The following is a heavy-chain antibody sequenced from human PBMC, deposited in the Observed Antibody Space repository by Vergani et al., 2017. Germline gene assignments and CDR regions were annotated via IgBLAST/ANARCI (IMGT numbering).Heavy chain of an antibody. CDR1: GGTFSSYA. V-gene: IGHV1-69*14. CDR3: AREEAVAGYYYYYYMDV. J-gene: IGHJ6*03. CDR2: LIPIFGTA. D-gene: IGHD6-19*01. Sequence: QVQLVQSGAEVNKPGSSVKVSCTASGGTFSSYAISWVRQAPGQGLEWMGRLIPIFGTANYAQKFQGRVTITADKSTSTAYMELSSLRSEDTAVYYCAREEAVAGYYYYYYMDVWGKGTTITVSS.